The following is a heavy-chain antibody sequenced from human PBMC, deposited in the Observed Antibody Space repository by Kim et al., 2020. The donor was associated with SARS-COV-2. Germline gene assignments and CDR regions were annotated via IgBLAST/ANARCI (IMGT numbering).Heavy chain of an antibody. D-gene: IGHD6-19*01. J-gene: IGHJ4*02. CDR1: GITFSGYW. CDR2: IKEDGSQK. Sequence: GGSLRLSCAGSGITFSGYWMTWVRQLPGKGLEWLSHIKEDGSQKHYADSVTGRFIISRDDSKNSVYLEMNYLRGDDTGIYYCATTGSGCGFDIWGQGNPVTVSP. CDR3: ATTGSGCGFDI. V-gene: IGHV3-7*03.